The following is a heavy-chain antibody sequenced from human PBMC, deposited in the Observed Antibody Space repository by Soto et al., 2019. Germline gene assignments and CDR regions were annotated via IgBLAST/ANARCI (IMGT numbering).Heavy chain of an antibody. J-gene: IGHJ6*02. CDR3: AKDQVMHGDYDKYYNGLDV. V-gene: IGHV3-30*18. Sequence: GGSLRLSCAASGFTFSSYGMHWVRQAPGKGLEWLAVISYDGSNKYYADSVKGRFTISRDNSKNTLFLHMNSLRAEDTAVYYCAKDQVMHGDYDKYYNGLDVWGQGTTVTVSS. CDR1: GFTFSSYG. D-gene: IGHD4-17*01. CDR2: ISYDGSNK.